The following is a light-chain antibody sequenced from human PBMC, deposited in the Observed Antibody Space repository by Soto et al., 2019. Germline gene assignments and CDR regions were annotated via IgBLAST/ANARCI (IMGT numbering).Light chain of an antibody. CDR2: EVS. Sequence: QSALTQPPSASGSPGQSVTISCTGTSSDVGAYNYVSWYQQHPGKAPKLMIYEVSNRPSGVSNRFSGSKSGNTASLTISGLQAEDEADYYCSSYTSSSTLNYVFGTGTKLTVL. J-gene: IGLJ1*01. CDR3: SSYTSSSTLNYV. V-gene: IGLV2-14*01. CDR1: SSDVGAYNY.